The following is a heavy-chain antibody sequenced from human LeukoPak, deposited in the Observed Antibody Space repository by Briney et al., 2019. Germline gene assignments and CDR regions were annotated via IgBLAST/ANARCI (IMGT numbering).Heavy chain of an antibody. V-gene: IGHV3-21*01. Sequence: PGGSVRLSCVASGFSFSSYSMNWVPQAPGKGLEWVSSISSSSSYIYYADSVKGRFTIFRDNAKNSLYLQMNSLRAEDTAVYYCASFTVTTPFDYWGQGTLVTVSS. J-gene: IGHJ4*02. CDR3: ASFTVTTPFDY. D-gene: IGHD4-17*01. CDR2: ISSSSSYI. CDR1: GFSFSSYS.